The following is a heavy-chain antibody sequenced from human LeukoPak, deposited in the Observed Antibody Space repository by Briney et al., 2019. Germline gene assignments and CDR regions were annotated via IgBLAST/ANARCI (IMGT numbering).Heavy chain of an antibody. V-gene: IGHV1-2*02. D-gene: IGHD5-12*01. Sequence: SVTVSCKGSGYRFTDCHIHWVRQAPAQGIEWMGWLNPATGMNPNNGGTYYAKKFMGRVTMTTDTSISTASLQWSTLKPSAIAMDYCARLSVWWLRGYYFDDWGEGTLVTVSS. CDR1: GYRFTDCH. J-gene: IGHJ4*02. CDR2: MNPNNGGT. CDR3: ARLSVWWLRGYYFDD.